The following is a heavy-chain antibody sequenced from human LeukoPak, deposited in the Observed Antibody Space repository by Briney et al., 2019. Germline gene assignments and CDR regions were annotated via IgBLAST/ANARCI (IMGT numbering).Heavy chain of an antibody. V-gene: IGHV3-30*02. Sequence: PGGSLRLSCAASGFTFSSYGMHWVRQAPGKGLEWVAFIRYDGSNKYYADSVKGRFTISRDNSKNTLYLQMNSLRAEDTAVYYCAKAEQWRLDAFDIWGQGTMVTVSS. CDR3: AKAEQWRLDAFDI. J-gene: IGHJ3*02. D-gene: IGHD6-19*01. CDR1: GFTFSSYG. CDR2: IRYDGSNK.